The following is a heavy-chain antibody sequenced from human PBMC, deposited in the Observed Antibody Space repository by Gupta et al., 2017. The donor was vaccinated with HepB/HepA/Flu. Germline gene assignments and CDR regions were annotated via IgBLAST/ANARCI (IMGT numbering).Heavy chain of an antibody. CDR2: MSYDGSRK. CDR1: GFTFRSYA. V-gene: IGHV3-30-3*01. CDR3: ARDVLWFGESVAPYYYGMDV. J-gene: IGHJ6*02. D-gene: IGHD3-10*01. Sequence: QVQLVESGGDVVQPGRSLRLSCAASGFTFRSYAMHWVRQAPGKGLEWVAVMSYDGSRKYYGDPVKGRFTISRDYSQNTLYLQMTSLRAADTAVYYCARDVLWFGESVAPYYYGMDVWGQGTTVTVSS.